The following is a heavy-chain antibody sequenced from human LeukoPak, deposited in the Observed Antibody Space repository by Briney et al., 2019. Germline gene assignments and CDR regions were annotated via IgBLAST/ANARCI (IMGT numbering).Heavy chain of an antibody. CDR3: ARAGYCSGGSYYSGAFDF. CDR2: IKHDGSEK. D-gene: IGHD2-15*01. Sequence: GGSLRLSCEASGFTFRIYWMSWVRQAPGKGLEWVANIKHDGSEKYYVDSVKGRFTISRDNAKNSLYLQMNSLRAEDSAVYYCARAGYCSGGSYYSGAFDFWGQGTTVTVSS. V-gene: IGHV3-7*02. CDR1: GFTFRIYW. J-gene: IGHJ3*01.